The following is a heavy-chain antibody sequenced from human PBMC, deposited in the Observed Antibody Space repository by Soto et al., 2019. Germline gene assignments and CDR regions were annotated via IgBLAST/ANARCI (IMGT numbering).Heavy chain of an antibody. CDR3: AREAGDDYGDFDDY. CDR2: VYSTWGT. D-gene: IGHD4-17*01. V-gene: IGHV4-4*07. CDR1: GGSIRRYY. J-gene: IGHJ4*02. Sequence: ASETLSLICSVSGGSIRRYYWTWVRQPPGKVLEWLGRVYSTWGTNYNLSLKNRVIMSVDRSKNEFSLKLNSVTAADTAVYYCAREAGDDYGDFDDYGGQGTLVTVSS.